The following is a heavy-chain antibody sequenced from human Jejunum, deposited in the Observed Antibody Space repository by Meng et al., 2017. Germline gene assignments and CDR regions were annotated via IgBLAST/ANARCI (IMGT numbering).Heavy chain of an antibody. D-gene: IGHD2-21*01. J-gene: IGHJ4*02. CDR1: GVSTTTPCY. CDR3: ARAIRERYFDS. CDR2: VWTRGAT. Sequence: PPQEPARGLVKTSWTLSLTSIASGVSTTTPCYWTWFRQAPGKGLEWIVEVWTRGATSYNTSLSSRLTISIDTSNNQFSLEVAFLTAADTAVYYCARAIRERYFDSWGQGTLVTVSS. V-gene: IGHV4-4*02.